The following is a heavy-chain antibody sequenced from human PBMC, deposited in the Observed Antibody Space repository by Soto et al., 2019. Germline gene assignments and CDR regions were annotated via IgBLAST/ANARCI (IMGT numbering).Heavy chain of an antibody. D-gene: IGHD2-2*01. V-gene: IGHV3-33*01. J-gene: IGHJ3*02. Sequence: GGSLRLSCAASGFTFSSYGMHWVRQAPGKGLEWVAVIWYDGSNKYYADSVKGRFTISRDNSKNTLYLQMNSLRAEDTTVYYCARVYCSSTSCHDVFDIWGQGTMVTVSS. CDR3: ARVYCSSTSCHDVFDI. CDR2: IWYDGSNK. CDR1: GFTFSSYG.